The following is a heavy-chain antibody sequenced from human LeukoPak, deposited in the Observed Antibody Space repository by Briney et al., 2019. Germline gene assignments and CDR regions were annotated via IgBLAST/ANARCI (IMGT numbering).Heavy chain of an antibody. CDR2: IYTSGST. CDR3: ARSLSIPNAFDI. J-gene: IGHJ3*02. V-gene: IGHV4-4*07. CDR1: GGSISSCY. D-gene: IGHD3-3*02. Sequence: PSETLSLTCTVSGGSISSCYWSWIRQPAGKGLEWIGRIYTSGSTNYNPSLKSRVAMSVDTSKNQFSLKLSSVTAADTAVYYCARSLSIPNAFDIWGQGTMVTVSS.